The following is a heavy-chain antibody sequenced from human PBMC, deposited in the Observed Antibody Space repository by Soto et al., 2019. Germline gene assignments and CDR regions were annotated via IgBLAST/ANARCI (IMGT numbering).Heavy chain of an antibody. CDR2: IAYDGSNK. J-gene: IGHJ6*02. D-gene: IGHD2-15*01. CDR3: ARGDREDIAVVIGVRPGEYGVDV. V-gene: IGHV3-30-3*01. Sequence: QVQLVESGGGVVQPGRSLRLSCAASGFTFRSYAMHWVRQAPGKGLECVAVIAYDGSNKFYRDYVRGRFTISRDNSENTLDLQINSLRSEDTAVYYCARGDREDIAVVIGVRPGEYGVDVWGQGTTVTVSS. CDR1: GFTFRSYA.